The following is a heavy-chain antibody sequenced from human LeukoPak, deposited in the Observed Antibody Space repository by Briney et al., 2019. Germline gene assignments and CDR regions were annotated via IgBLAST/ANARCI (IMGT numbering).Heavy chain of an antibody. V-gene: IGHV3-21*01. CDR1: GFTFSSYS. J-gene: IGHJ4*02. CDR2: ISSSSSYI. D-gene: IGHD3-3*01. CDR3: ARSTPSQGYDFWSGYRPPDY. Sequence: GGSLRLSCAASGFTFSSYSMNWVRQAPGKGLEWASSISSSSSYIYYADSVKGRFTISRDNAKNSLYLQMNSLRAEDTAVYYCARSTPSQGYDFWSGYRPPDYWGQGTLVTVSS.